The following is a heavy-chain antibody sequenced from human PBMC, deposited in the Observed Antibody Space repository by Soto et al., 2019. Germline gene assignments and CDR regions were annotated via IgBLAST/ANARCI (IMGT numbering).Heavy chain of an antibody. V-gene: IGHV1-24*01. CDR2: LDPEDGET. J-gene: IGHJ4*01. CDR1: GYPLTEIS. D-gene: IGHD3-22*01. Sequence: ASLKVSCKISGYPLTEISMHWVRQPPGKGLEWMGGLDPEDGETIYAQNFQGRVTVTEDTSTDTAYMELSCLRYDDPAVSYCVTGDSRSLLDYWRQGTLVTVSS. CDR3: VTGDSRSLLDY.